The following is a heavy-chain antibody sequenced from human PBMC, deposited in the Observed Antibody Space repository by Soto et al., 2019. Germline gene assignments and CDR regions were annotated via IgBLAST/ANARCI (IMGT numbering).Heavy chain of an antibody. CDR1: GGSISSGDYY. D-gene: IGHD3-10*01. CDR2: IYYSGST. CDR3: AGGDYYGSGSYSPFAY. Sequence: QVQLQESGPGLVKPSQTLSLTCTVSGGSISSGDYYWSWIRQPPGKGLEWIGYIYYSGSTYYNPSLTSRVTISXXTXKXXFSLKLSSVTAADTAVYYCAGGDYYGSGSYSPFAYWGQGTLVTVSS. J-gene: IGHJ4*02. V-gene: IGHV4-30-4*01.